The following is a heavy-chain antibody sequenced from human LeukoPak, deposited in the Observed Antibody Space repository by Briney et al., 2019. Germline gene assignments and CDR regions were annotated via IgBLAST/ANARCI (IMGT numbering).Heavy chain of an antibody. CDR2: IIPIFGTA. J-gene: IGHJ4*02. CDR3: ARGEQWLDRWDY. D-gene: IGHD6-19*01. CDR1: GGTFSSYA. V-gene: IGHV1-69*05. Sequence: SVKVSCKASGGTFSSYAISWVRQAPGQGLEWMGGIIPIFGTANYAQKFQGRVTITTDESTSTAYVELSSLRSEDTAVYYCARGEQWLDRWDYWGQGTLVTVSS.